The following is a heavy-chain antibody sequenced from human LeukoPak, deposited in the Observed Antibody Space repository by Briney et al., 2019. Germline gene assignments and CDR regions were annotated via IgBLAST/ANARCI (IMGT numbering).Heavy chain of an antibody. V-gene: IGHV5-51*01. CDR1: GYSFTSYW. J-gene: IGHJ3*02. Sequence: GESLKISCKGSGYSFTSYWIGWVRQMPGKGLEWMGIIYPGDSDTRYSPSFQGQVTISADKSISTAYLQWSSLKASDTAMYYCARPGELRWQPRGAFDIWGQGTMVTVSS. CDR2: IYPGDSDT. CDR3: ARPGELRWQPRGAFDI. D-gene: IGHD4-23*01.